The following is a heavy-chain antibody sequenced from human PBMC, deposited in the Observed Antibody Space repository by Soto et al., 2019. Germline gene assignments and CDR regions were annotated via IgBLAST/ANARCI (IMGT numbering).Heavy chain of an antibody. Sequence: SQTLSLTCAISGDSVSSNSAAWNWIRQSPSRGLEWLGRTYYRSKWYNDYAVSVKSRITINPDTSKNQFSLQLNSVTPEDTAVYYCARVYPLYSSGWYWGHYYGTDVWGQGTTVTVAS. D-gene: IGHD6-19*01. J-gene: IGHJ6*02. CDR2: TYYRSKWYN. CDR1: GDSVSSNSAA. V-gene: IGHV6-1*01. CDR3: ARVYPLYSSGWYWGHYYGTDV.